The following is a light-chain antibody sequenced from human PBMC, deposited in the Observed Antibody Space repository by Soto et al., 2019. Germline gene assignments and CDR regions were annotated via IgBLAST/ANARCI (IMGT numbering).Light chain of an antibody. CDR1: SSDVGGYNY. V-gene: IGLV2-14*01. Sequence: QSALTQPASVSGSPGQSITISCTGTSSDVGGYNYVSWYQQHPGTAPKLMIYDVSNRPSGVSNRFSGAKSGNTASLTISGLQAEDEADDYGSSYTSSSTLLWVFGGGTKLTVL. J-gene: IGLJ3*02. CDR2: DVS. CDR3: SSYTSSSTLLWV.